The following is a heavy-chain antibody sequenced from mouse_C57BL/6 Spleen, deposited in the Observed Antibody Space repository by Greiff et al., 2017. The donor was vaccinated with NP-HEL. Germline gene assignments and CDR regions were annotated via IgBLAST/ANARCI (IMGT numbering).Heavy chain of an antibody. CDR3: AREKTGSSYHFDY. V-gene: IGHV1-55*01. CDR2: IYPGSGST. CDR1: GYTFTSYW. D-gene: IGHD1-1*01. Sequence: QVQLQQPGAELVKPGASVKMSCKASGYTFTSYWITWVKPRPGQGLEWIGDIYPGSGSTYYNEKFKSKATLTVDTSSSTAYMQLSSLTSEDSAVYYCAREKTGSSYHFDYWGQGTTLTVSS. J-gene: IGHJ2*01.